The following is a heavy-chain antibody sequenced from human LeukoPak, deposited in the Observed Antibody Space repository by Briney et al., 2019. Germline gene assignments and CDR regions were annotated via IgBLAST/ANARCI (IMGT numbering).Heavy chain of an antibody. J-gene: IGHJ4*02. V-gene: IGHV4-59*01. D-gene: IGHD6-19*01. CDR2: IYYSGST. CDR1: GGSISSYY. CDR3: AREGGSGWYGEGIDY. Sequence: SETLSLTCTVSGGSISSYYWSWIRQPPGKGLEWIGYIYYSGSTNYNPSLKSRVTISVDTSKNQFSLKLSSVTAADTAVYYCAREGGSGWYGEGIDYWGQGTLVTVSS.